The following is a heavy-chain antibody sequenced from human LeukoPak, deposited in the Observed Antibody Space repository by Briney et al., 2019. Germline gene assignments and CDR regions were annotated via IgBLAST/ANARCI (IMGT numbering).Heavy chain of an antibody. Sequence: SETLSLTCAVYGGSFSGYYWSWIRQPPGKGLEWIGEINHSGSTNYNPSLKSRVTISVDTSKNQFSLKLSPVTAADTAVYYCARGYWYLVYWGQGTLVTVSS. J-gene: IGHJ4*02. D-gene: IGHD2-8*02. V-gene: IGHV4-34*01. CDR1: GGSFSGYY. CDR2: INHSGST. CDR3: ARGYWYLVY.